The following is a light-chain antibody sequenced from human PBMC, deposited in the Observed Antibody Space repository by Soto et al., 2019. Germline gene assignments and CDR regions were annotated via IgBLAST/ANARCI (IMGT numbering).Light chain of an antibody. CDR2: SYN. CDR1: SSNIGTNT. Sequence: QSVLTQPPSASGTPGQRGTISCSGSSSNIGTNTVIWYQQLPGAATKILIYSYNQRPSGVPDRFSGSKSGTSASRAISGLQSENEADYYCAAWDVSLVVFSRGTKLTVL. V-gene: IGLV1-44*01. CDR3: AAWDVSLVV. J-gene: IGLJ2*01.